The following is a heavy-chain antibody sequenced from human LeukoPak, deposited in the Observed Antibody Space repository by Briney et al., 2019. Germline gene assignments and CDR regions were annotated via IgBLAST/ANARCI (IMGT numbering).Heavy chain of an antibody. V-gene: IGHV1-2*04. D-gene: IGHD5-18*01. CDR2: INPNSGGT. J-gene: IGHJ6*02. CDR1: GYTFTGYY. CDR3: ARADSYGLYGMDV. Sequence: ASVKVSCKASGYTFTGYYMHWVRQAPGQGLEWMGWINPNSGGTNYAQKFQGWVTMTRDTSISTAYMELSRLRSDDTAVYYCARADSYGLYGMDVWGQGTTVTVSS.